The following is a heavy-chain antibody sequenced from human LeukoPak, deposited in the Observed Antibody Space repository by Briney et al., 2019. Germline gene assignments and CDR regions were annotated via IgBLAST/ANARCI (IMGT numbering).Heavy chain of an antibody. J-gene: IGHJ4*02. CDR3: ARSPYYYDSSGYYFDY. CDR2: ISWNSGSI. V-gene: IGHV3-9*01. D-gene: IGHD3-22*01. CDR1: GFTFDDYA. Sequence: PGGSLRLSCAASGFTFDDYAMHWVRQAPGKGLEWVSGISWNSGSIGYADSVKGRFTISRDNAKNSLYLQMNSLRAEDTALYYCARSPYYYDSSGYYFDYWGQGTLVTVSS.